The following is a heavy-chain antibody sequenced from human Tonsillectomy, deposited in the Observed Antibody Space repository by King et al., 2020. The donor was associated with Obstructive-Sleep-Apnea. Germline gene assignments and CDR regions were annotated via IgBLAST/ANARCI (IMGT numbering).Heavy chain of an antibody. CDR1: EFTFISNW. D-gene: IGHD4-17*01. CDR2: IKQDGSEK. V-gene: IGHV3-7*01. Sequence: QLVQSGGGLVQPGGSLRLSCAASEFTFISNWMSWVRQVLGKGLEWVANIKQDGSEKYNVDSVKGRFTISRDKAKNSLYLQMNSTRAEDTAVYYCASAPGRYNEYGDFVWYFDLWGRGTLVTVSS. CDR3: ASAPGRYNEYGDFVWYFDL. J-gene: IGHJ2*01.